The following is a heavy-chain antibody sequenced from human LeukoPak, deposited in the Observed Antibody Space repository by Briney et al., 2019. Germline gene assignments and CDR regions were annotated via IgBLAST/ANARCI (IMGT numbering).Heavy chain of an antibody. Sequence: GGSLRLSCAASGFAFSTDGMHWVRQAPGKGLEWVAVISYDGSNKYYADSVKGRFTISRDNSKNTLFLQMNSLRAEDTAVYFCAKGRVNYGSGSYPNDYWGQGTLVTVSS. CDR3: AKGRVNYGSGSYPNDY. CDR1: GFAFSTDG. V-gene: IGHV3-30*18. D-gene: IGHD3-10*01. CDR2: ISYDGSNK. J-gene: IGHJ4*02.